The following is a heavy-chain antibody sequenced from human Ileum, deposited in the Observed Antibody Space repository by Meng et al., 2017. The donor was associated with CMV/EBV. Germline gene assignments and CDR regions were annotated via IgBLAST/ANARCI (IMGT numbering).Heavy chain of an antibody. V-gene: IGHV3-30*01. J-gene: IGHJ5*02. CDR2: ISYDGSHQ. D-gene: IGHD5-12*01. Sequence: GGSLRLSCAASGFIFSTYAMHWVRQAPGNGLEWVAVISYDGSHQYYADSVKGRFTISKDNSNSTLYLQMNSLRADDTAVYYCAREAFSGGYDDGFDPWGQGTLVTVSS. CDR1: GFIFSTYA. CDR3: AREAFSGGYDDGFDP.